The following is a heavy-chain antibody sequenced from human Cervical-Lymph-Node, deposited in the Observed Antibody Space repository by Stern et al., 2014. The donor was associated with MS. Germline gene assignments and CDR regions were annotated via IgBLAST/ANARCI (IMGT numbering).Heavy chain of an antibody. J-gene: IGHJ4*02. V-gene: IGHV1-2*02. D-gene: IGHD6-19*01. CDR2: INPNTGDT. CDR3: AAVSTTSSASPFDY. CDR1: RYTFTAYS. Sequence: DQLVESGAEVKKPGASLKVSCKTSRYTFTAYSFHWVRQAHGQGLQWMGWINPNTGDTTYAKTFRGRVTMTRDSSINTVYMELSRLTSDDTAVYYCAAVSTTSSASPFDYGGQGTLLTVSA.